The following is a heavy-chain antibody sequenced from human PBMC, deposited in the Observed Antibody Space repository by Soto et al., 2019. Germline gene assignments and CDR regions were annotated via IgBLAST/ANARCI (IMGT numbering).Heavy chain of an antibody. CDR2: IDPSDSYT. Sequence: GESLKISCKGSGYSFTSYWISWVRQMPGKGLEWMGRIDPSDSYTNYSPSFQGHVTISADKSISTAYLQWSSLKASDTAMYYCARHNHVLLWFGEDLGGDYWGQGTLVTVSS. J-gene: IGHJ4*02. D-gene: IGHD3-10*01. CDR3: ARHNHVLLWFGEDLGGDY. V-gene: IGHV5-10-1*01. CDR1: GYSFTSYW.